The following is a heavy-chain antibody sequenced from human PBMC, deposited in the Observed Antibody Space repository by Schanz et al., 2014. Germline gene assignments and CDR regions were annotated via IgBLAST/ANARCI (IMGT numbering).Heavy chain of an antibody. CDR2: IIPIFGTA. Sequence: KDSCKASGGTFSSYVISWVRQAPGQGLEWMGGIIPIFGTATYAKKFQGRVTITADESAGTAYMELYRLRSDDRAVYYCAKPDDCNRWRSFGAYHSWGQGSLVNVSS. CDR3: AKPDDCNRWRSFGAYHS. J-gene: IGHJ4*02. CDR1: GGTFSSYV. V-gene: IGHV1-69*01. D-gene: IGHD3-16*01.